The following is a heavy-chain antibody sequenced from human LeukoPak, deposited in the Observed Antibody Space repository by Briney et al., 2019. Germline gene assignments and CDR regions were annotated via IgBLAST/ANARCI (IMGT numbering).Heavy chain of an antibody. V-gene: IGHV3-74*01. Sequence: PGGSLRLSCAASGFTFSRYWMHWVRQAPGTGLVWVSRISSDGTNTYYADSVKGRFSISRDNAKNTLYLQMNSLRAEDTAMYYCASVYYCDYMDVWGRGTTVTVSS. CDR3: ASVYYCDYMDV. CDR1: GFTFSRYW. CDR2: ISSDGTNT. J-gene: IGHJ6*03.